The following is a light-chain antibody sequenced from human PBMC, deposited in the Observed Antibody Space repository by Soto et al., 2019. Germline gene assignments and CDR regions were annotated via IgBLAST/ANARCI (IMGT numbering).Light chain of an antibody. V-gene: IGKV1-39*01. Sequence: DIHLTQSPSSLSASVGDRVTITCRAGQSVSKYLHWYQQKPGQPPKLLIYGASNLQRGVPSRFSGYGSGTDFTLTIASLQPEDFATYFCQQSFSTPPWTFGQGTKVEVK. J-gene: IGKJ1*01. CDR3: QQSFSTPPWT. CDR2: GAS. CDR1: QSVSKY.